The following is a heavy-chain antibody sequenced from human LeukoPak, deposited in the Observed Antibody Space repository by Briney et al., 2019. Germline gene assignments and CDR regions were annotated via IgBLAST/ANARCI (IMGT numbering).Heavy chain of an antibody. D-gene: IGHD5-18*01. CDR3: ARGGARGYADY. V-gene: IGHV4-59*01. J-gene: IGHJ4*02. Sequence: SETLSLTCAVSGGSISSYYWSWIRQPPGKGLEWIGYIYYSGSTNYNPSLKSRVTISVDTSKNQFSLKLSSVTAADTAVYYCARGGARGYADYWGQGTLVTVSS. CDR1: GGSISSYY. CDR2: IYYSGST.